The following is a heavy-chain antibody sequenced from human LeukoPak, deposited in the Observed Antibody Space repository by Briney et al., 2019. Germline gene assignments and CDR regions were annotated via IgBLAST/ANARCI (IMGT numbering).Heavy chain of an antibody. V-gene: IGHV3-21*01. J-gene: IGHJ4*02. CDR1: GFTFSNYA. CDR2: ISSSSSYI. D-gene: IGHD6-13*01. Sequence: PGGSLRLSCAASGFTFSNYAMSWVRQAQGNGLEWVSSISSSSSYIYYADSVKGRFTISRDNAKNSLYLQMNSLRAEDTAVYYCASPIHQQQPSDYWGQGTLVTVSS. CDR3: ASPIHQQQPSDY.